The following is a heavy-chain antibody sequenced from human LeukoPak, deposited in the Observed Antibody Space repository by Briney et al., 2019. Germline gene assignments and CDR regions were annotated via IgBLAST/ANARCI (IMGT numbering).Heavy chain of an antibody. CDR3: AAGSVYYYDSSGSFDY. V-gene: IGHV1-2*02. J-gene: IGHJ4*02. D-gene: IGHD3-22*01. Sequence: ASVKVSCKASGYTFTSYYMHWVRQAPGQGPEWMGWIKFNTGGTNYAQKFQGRVIMTREMSINTVYMELTRLTSDDTAVYYCAAGSVYYYDSSGSFDYWGQGTLVSVSS. CDR1: GYTFTSYY. CDR2: IKFNTGGT.